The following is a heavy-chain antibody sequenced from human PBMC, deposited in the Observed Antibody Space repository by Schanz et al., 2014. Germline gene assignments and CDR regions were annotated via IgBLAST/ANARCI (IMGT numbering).Heavy chain of an antibody. CDR3: ARGGFFDSTSIDS. J-gene: IGHJ4*02. CDR2: INPSSGTT. D-gene: IGHD2-2*01. Sequence: QVQLVQSGAEVKKPGASVKVSCKASGYTFTSYYMHWVRQAPGQGLEWMGKINPSSGTTRIAQNFQGRLTVTRDTSASTVNMERSSLRSEDTAVYYCARGGFFDSTSIDSWGQGTLVTVSS. V-gene: IGHV1-46*03. CDR1: GYTFTSYY.